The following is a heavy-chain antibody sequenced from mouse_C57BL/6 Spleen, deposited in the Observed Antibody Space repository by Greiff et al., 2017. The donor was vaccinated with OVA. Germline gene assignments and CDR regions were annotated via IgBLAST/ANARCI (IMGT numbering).Heavy chain of an antibody. CDR3: VTGTGFDY. Sequence: QVHVKQPGAELVKPGASVKLSCKASGYTFTSYWMHWVKQRPGQGLEWIGMIHPNSGSTNYNEKFKSKATLTVDKSSSTAYMQLSSLTSEDSAVYYCVTGTGFDYWGQGTTLTVSS. CDR1: GYTFTSYW. CDR2: IHPNSGST. V-gene: IGHV1-64*01. J-gene: IGHJ2*01. D-gene: IGHD4-1*01.